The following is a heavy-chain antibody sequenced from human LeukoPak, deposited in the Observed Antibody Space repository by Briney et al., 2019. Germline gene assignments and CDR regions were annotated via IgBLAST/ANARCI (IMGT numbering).Heavy chain of an antibody. CDR1: GFTFSSFG. CDR2: ISYDGSNK. CDR3: AKMVSGDSGSHY. V-gene: IGHV3-30*18. D-gene: IGHD1-26*01. J-gene: IGHJ4*02. Sequence: GGSLRLSCAASGFTFSSFGMHWVRQAPDKGLEWVAVISYDGSNKYYADSVKGRFTISRDNSKNTLYLQMNSLRAEDTAVYYCAKMVSGDSGSHYWGQGTLVTVSS.